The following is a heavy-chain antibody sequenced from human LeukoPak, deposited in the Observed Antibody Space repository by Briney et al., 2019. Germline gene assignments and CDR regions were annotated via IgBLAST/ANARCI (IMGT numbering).Heavy chain of an antibody. V-gene: IGHV5-51*01. CDR3: VRYCSSTSCYNYYGMDV. CDR2: IYPGDSDT. Sequence: GESLKISCKGSGYSFTSYWIGWVRQMPGKGLEWMGIIYPGDSDTRYSPSFQGQVTISADKSISTAYLQWSSLKASDTAMYYRVRYCSSTSCYNYYGMDVWGQGTTVTVSS. D-gene: IGHD2-2*02. J-gene: IGHJ6*02. CDR1: GYSFTSYW.